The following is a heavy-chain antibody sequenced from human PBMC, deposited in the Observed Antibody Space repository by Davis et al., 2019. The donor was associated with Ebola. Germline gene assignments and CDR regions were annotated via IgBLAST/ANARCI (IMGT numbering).Heavy chain of an antibody. CDR1: GYTFTSYG. CDR2: IIPIFGTA. J-gene: IGHJ4*02. V-gene: IGHV1-69*13. CDR3: ARQDCSGGSCYSLFFDY. Sequence: SVKVSCKASGYTFTSYGISWVRQAPGQGLEWMGGIIPIFGTANYAQKFQGRVTITADESTSTAYMELSSLRSEDTAVYYCARQDCSGGSCYSLFFDYWGQGTLVTVSS. D-gene: IGHD2-15*01.